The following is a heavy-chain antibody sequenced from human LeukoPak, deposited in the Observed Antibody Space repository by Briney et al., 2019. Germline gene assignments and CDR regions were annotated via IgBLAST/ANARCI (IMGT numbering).Heavy chain of an antibody. CDR1: GFTFSSYA. Sequence: GGSLRLSCAASGFTFSSYAMSWVRQSPGKGLEWVSAISGNGDSTYYADSVKGRFNISRDNSKNTLYLQVNSLRAEDTAVYYCAKGGGSGYDFWSGYYEKYYFDYWGQGTLVTVSS. CDR3: AKGGGSGYDFWSGYYEKYYFDY. D-gene: IGHD3-3*01. CDR2: ISGNGDST. V-gene: IGHV3-23*01. J-gene: IGHJ4*02.